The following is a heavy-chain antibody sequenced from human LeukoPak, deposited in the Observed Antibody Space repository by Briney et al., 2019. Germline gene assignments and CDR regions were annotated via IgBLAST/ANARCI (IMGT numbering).Heavy chain of an antibody. Sequence: ASVKVSCKASGYTFTSYYMHWVRRAPGQGLEWMGIINPSSGSTSYAQKFQGRVTMIRDTSTSTVYMELSSLRSEDTAVYFCARAVTTDYKDAFDIWGQGTMVTVSS. J-gene: IGHJ3*02. CDR2: INPSSGST. CDR3: ARAVTTDYKDAFDI. CDR1: GYTFTSYY. V-gene: IGHV1-46*01. D-gene: IGHD4-17*01.